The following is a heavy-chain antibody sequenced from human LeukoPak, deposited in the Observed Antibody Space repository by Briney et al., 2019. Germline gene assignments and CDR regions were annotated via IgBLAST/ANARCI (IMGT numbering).Heavy chain of an antibody. Sequence: GGSLKFSCAASGFTFNNYAMNWVRQTPGKGLDWVSVITGTGDTTYYTDSVKGRFTISRDNSKNTLYLQMNSLRAEDTAVYYCAKDWGKFSSSWYDYWGQGTLVTVSS. J-gene: IGHJ4*02. CDR3: AKDWGKFSSSWYDY. D-gene: IGHD6-13*01. V-gene: IGHV3-23*01. CDR2: ITGTGDTT. CDR1: GFTFNNYA.